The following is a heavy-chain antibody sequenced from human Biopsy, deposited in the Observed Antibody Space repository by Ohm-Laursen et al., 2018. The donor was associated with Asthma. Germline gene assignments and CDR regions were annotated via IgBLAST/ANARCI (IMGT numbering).Heavy chain of an antibody. V-gene: IGHV1-3*01. D-gene: IGHD3-9*01. Sequence: SVKVSCKASGYNFISFAIHWVRQAPGQRLEWMGWINAGNGNTKYSQKFQGRVTISRDTSASTAYMELSSLRSEDTAVYYCARTYYDFLTGQVIDAFAIWGQGTMVTVSS. J-gene: IGHJ3*02. CDR1: GYNFISFA. CDR3: ARTYYDFLTGQVIDAFAI. CDR2: INAGNGNT.